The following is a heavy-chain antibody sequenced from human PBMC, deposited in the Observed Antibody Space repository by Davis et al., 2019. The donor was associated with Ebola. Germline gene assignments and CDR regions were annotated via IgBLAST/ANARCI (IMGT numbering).Heavy chain of an antibody. J-gene: IGHJ4*02. CDR3: AKGRDIVVVVAATGFYY. CDR2: ISYDGSNK. CDR1: GFTFSSYG. V-gene: IGHV3-30*18. D-gene: IGHD2-15*01. Sequence: GGSLRLSCAASGFTFSSYGMHWVRQAPGKGLEWVAVISYDGSNKYYADSVKGRFTISRDNSKNTLYLQMNSLRAEDTAVYYCAKGRDIVVVVAATGFYYWGQGTLVTVSS.